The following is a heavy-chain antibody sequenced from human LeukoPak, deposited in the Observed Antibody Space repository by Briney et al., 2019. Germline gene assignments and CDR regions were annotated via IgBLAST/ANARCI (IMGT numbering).Heavy chain of an antibody. V-gene: IGHV3-30*03. CDR1: GFRFNNYV. J-gene: IGHJ5*02. CDR3: ARSRRLVVATGSWFAP. Sequence: GGALRLSCEGSGFRFNNYVMNWVRQAPGKGLEGVALLSYDGSGQKYIDSVKGRFTISRDNSKNTVYLPMNSLRDEDTAVYYCARSRRLVVATGSWFAPWGQGTLVTVSS. CDR2: LSYDGSGQ. D-gene: IGHD2-15*01.